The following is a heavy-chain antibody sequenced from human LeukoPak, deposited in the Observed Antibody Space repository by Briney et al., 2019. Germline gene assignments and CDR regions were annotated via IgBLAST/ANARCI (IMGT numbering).Heavy chain of an antibody. V-gene: IGHV3-30*18. D-gene: IGHD2-21*02. Sequence: GRSLRLSCAASAFTFSSYGMHWVRQAPGKGLEWVALISYDGSDKDYAKSVKGRFTISRDNSKNTLYLQMNSLRAEDTAVYYCAKDMSGGDCPDYWGQGTLVTVSS. J-gene: IGHJ4*02. CDR3: AKDMSGGDCPDY. CDR2: ISYDGSDK. CDR1: AFTFSSYG.